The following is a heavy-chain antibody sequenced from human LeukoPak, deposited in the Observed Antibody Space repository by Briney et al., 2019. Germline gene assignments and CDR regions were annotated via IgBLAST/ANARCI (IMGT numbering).Heavy chain of an antibody. CDR1: GSTFSSYA. CDR2: TSGSGGST. D-gene: IGHD5-24*01. J-gene: IGHJ4*02. CDR3: AKDRQWAYNYYFYY. Sequence: PGGSLRLSCAASGSTFSSYAMSWVRQAPGKGLEWVSATSGSGGSTYYADSVKGLFTISRDNSKNTLYLQMNSLRAEDTAVYYCAKDRQWAYNYYFYYWGQGTLVTVSS. V-gene: IGHV3-23*01.